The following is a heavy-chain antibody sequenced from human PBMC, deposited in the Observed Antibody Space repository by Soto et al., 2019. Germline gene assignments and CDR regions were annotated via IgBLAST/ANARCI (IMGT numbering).Heavy chain of an antibody. CDR3: ARRYGGSIDY. V-gene: IGHV4-59*08. J-gene: IGHJ4*02. CDR1: GGSLSSYY. D-gene: IGHD2-15*01. CDR2: IYYSGST. Sequence: QVQLQESGPGLVKPSETLSLTCTVSGGSLSSYYWSWIRQPPGKGLEWIGYIYYSGSTNYNPSLKSRVTISVDTAKNQCALTLSSVTAADTAVYYCARRYGGSIDYWVQGTMVTVSS.